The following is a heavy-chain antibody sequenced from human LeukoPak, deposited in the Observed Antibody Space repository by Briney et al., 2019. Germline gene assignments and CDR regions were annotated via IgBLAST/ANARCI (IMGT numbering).Heavy chain of an antibody. V-gene: IGHV3-21*01. D-gene: IGHD6-19*01. Sequence: PGGSLRLSCAASGFTFSSYSMNWVRQAPGKGLEWVSSISSSSSYIYYADSVKGRFTISRDNAKNSLYLQMNSLRAEDTAVYYCARDFGSGWTPYDYWGQGTLVTVSS. CDR1: GFTFSSYS. CDR3: ARDFGSGWTPYDY. J-gene: IGHJ4*02. CDR2: ISSSSSYI.